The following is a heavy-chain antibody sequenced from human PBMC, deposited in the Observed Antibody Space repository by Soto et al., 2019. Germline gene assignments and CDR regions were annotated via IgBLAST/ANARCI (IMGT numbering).Heavy chain of an antibody. J-gene: IGHJ5*02. Sequence: EVQLVESGGGLVKPGGSLRLSCAASGFTFSNAWMSWVRQAPGKGLEWVGRIKSKTDGGTTDYAAPVKGRFTISRDASKNTLYLQMNSLKTEDTAVYYCTTDQVAAKWNWFDPWGQGTLVTVSS. CDR2: IKSKTDGGTT. D-gene: IGHD2-15*01. V-gene: IGHV3-15*01. CDR1: GFTFSNAW. CDR3: TTDQVAAKWNWFDP.